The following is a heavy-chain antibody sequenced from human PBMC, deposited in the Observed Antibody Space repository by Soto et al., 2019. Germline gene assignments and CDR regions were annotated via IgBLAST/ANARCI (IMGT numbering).Heavy chain of an antibody. Sequence: GGSLRLSCAASGFTFSDSWMNWVRQAPGKGLEWVANINRDASEKYYVDSGKGRFTISRDNAKNSLDLQMNSLRVEDTATYYCARVHPYRDPVGKNYYYRDVWGNGTTVTVSS. J-gene: IGHJ6*03. CDR2: INRDASEK. V-gene: IGHV3-7*01. CDR3: ARVHPYRDPVGKNYYYRDV. D-gene: IGHD4-17*01. CDR1: GFTFSDSW.